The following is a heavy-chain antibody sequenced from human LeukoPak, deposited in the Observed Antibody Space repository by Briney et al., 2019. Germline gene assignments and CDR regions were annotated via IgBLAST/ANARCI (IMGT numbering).Heavy chain of an antibody. CDR1: DDSFSSHY. J-gene: IGHJ3*02. CDR2: ISYIGST. V-gene: IGHV4-59*11. CDR3: ARDLDTVTKGFDI. D-gene: IGHD4-17*01. Sequence: SETLSLTCAVSDDSFSSHYWTWIRQPPGKGLEWIGYISYIGSTNYNPSLKSRVTISIDTSKNQFSLKLSSVTAADTAVYYCARDLDTVTKGFDIWGQGTVVSVSS.